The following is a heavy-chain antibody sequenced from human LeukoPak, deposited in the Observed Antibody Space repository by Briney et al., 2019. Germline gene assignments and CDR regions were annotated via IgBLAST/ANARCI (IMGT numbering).Heavy chain of an antibody. CDR1: GYTFTSYG. Sequence: ASVKVSCKASGYTFTSYGISWVRQAPGQGLEWMGWISAYSGNTNYAQKLQGRVTMTTDTSTSTAYMELRSLRSDDTAVYYCARHDSMIVVVSFGYWGQGTLVTVSS. CDR3: ARHDSMIVVVSFGY. D-gene: IGHD3-22*01. V-gene: IGHV1-18*01. CDR2: ISAYSGNT. J-gene: IGHJ4*02.